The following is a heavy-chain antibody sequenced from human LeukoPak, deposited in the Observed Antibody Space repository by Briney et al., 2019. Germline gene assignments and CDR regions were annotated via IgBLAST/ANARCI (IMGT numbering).Heavy chain of an antibody. J-gene: IGHJ6*03. CDR3: AKRAGAVAGKVGYYYYMDV. Sequence: TGGSLRLSCAASGFTFSSYGMHWVRQAPGKGLEWVAVIWYDGSNKYYADSVKGRFTISRDNSKNTLYLQMNSLRAEDTAVYYCAKRAGAVAGKVGYYYYMDVWGKGTTVTVSS. V-gene: IGHV3-33*06. CDR1: GFTFSSYG. CDR2: IWYDGSNK. D-gene: IGHD6-19*01.